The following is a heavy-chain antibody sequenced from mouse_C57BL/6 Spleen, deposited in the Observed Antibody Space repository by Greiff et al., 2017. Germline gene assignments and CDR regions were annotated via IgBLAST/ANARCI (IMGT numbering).Heavy chain of an antibody. J-gene: IGHJ3*01. D-gene: IGHD1-1*01. CDR1: GYTFTSYW. CDR3: ARKDYYGSSYWFAY. V-gene: IGHV1-50*01. CDR2: IDPSDSYT. Sequence: QVQLQQSGAELVKPGASVKLSCKASGYTFTSYWMQWVKQRPGQGLEWIGEIDPSDSYTNYNQKFKGKATLTVDTSSSTAYMQLSSLTSEDSAVYYCARKDYYGSSYWFAYWGQGTLVTVSA.